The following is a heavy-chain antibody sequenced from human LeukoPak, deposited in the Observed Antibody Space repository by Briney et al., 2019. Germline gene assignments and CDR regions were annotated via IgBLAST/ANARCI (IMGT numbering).Heavy chain of an antibody. V-gene: IGHV4-39*01. CDR1: GGSISSSSYY. D-gene: IGHD4-17*01. Sequence: SETLSLTCTVSGGSISSSSYYWGWIRQPPGKGLEWIGSIYYSGSTYYNPSLKSRVTISVDASKNQFSLKLSSVTAADTAVYYCAKVLGSTVTLLFDYWGQGTLVTVSS. J-gene: IGHJ4*02. CDR3: AKVLGSTVTLLFDY. CDR2: IYYSGST.